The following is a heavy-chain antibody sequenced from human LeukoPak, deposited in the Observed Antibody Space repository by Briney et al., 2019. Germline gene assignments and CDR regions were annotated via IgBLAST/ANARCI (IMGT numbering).Heavy chain of an antibody. CDR1: GFTFSSYA. CDR2: ISGSGDST. J-gene: IGHJ4*02. CDR3: AKEVAARRTLRGDLDY. D-gene: IGHD6-6*01. V-gene: IGHV3-23*01. Sequence: PGGSLRLSCAASGFTFSSYAMSWVRQAPGKGLEWVASISGSGDSTYYADSVKGRFTISRDNSKNTLYLQMNSLRAEDTAVYYCAKEVAARRTLRGDLDYWGQGTLVTVSS.